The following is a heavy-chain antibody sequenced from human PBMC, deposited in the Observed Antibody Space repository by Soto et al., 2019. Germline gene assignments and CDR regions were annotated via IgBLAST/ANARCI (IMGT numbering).Heavy chain of an antibody. J-gene: IGHJ5*02. CDR1: GFSLSTSGVG. Sequence: QITLKESGPTLVKPTQTLTLTCTFSGFSLSTSGVGVGWIRQPPGKALEWLALIYWDDDKRYSPSLKSRLTITKDTSKNQVVLTMTNMDPVDTATYYCAHAPFDVAVAGTPNWFDPWGQGTLVSVSS. D-gene: IGHD6-19*01. CDR3: AHAPFDVAVAGTPNWFDP. V-gene: IGHV2-5*02. CDR2: IYWDDDK.